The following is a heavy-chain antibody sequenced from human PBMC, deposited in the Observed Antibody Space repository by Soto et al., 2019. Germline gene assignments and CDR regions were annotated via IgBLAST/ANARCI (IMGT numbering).Heavy chain of an antibody. J-gene: IGHJ4*01. Sequence: GGSLRLSCAFSGFTFSDHFMDWVRQAPGKGLEWVGRIRDKAGSYTTTYATSVRGRFSISRDDSTNSLYLQMNSLKIEDTAVYYCARDGVICSGSYCYLDYWATEPWSPSPQ. CDR2: IRDKAGSYTT. V-gene: IGHV3-72*01. D-gene: IGHD2-15*01. CDR1: GFTFSDHF. CDR3: ARDGVICSGSYCYLDY.